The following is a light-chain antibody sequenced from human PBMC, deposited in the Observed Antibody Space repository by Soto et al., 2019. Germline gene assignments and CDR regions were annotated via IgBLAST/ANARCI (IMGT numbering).Light chain of an antibody. CDR3: QQYNKWPKM. Sequence: EIVMTQSPATLSVSPGERATLSCRASQSVSDNLAWYQQKPGQAPRLLIYSASTRATGIPARFSGNGSGTEFTLTISSLQSEDFAVYYCQQYNKWPKMFGQGTKVEIK. V-gene: IGKV3-15*01. CDR1: QSVSDN. CDR2: SAS. J-gene: IGKJ1*01.